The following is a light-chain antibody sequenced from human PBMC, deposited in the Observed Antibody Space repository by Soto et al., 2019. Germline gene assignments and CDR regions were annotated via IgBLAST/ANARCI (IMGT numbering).Light chain of an antibody. J-gene: IGLJ3*02. CDR1: SSDFGTYNL. Sequence: QSALTQPASVSGSPGQSITISCTGTSSDFGTYNLFSWYQQHPNKAPKLIIYEVTKRPSGVSNRFSGSKSGDTASLTVSGLQAEDEADYFCCSYGGTFSVFGGGTKLTVL. CDR2: EVT. V-gene: IGLV2-23*02. CDR3: CSYGGTFSV.